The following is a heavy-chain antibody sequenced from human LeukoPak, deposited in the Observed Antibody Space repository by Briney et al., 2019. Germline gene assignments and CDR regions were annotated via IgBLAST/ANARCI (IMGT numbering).Heavy chain of an antibody. CDR3: ARHLRVRRAGAAAELDY. D-gene: IGHD2-15*01. CDR1: GGSISSSSYY. CDR2: IYHDGST. J-gene: IGHJ4*02. V-gene: IGHV4-39*01. Sequence: SETLSLTCTVSGGSISSSSYYWGWIRQPPGKGLEWIGEIYHDGSTNYNPSLKSRVTISVDTSKNQFSLKLSSVTAADTAVYYCARHLRVRRAGAAAELDYWGQGTLVTVSS.